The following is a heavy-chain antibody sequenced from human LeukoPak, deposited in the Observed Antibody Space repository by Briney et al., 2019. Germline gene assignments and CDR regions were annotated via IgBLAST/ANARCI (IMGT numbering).Heavy chain of an antibody. Sequence: GASVKVSCKASGYTFTSYYIHWVRQAPGQGLEWMGIIYPGGGSTSYAQKFQGRVTMTRDMSTSTVYMELSSLRAEDTAVYYCAKGQEWLQFFMWYFDLWGRGTLVTVSS. V-gene: IGHV1-46*01. J-gene: IGHJ2*01. CDR2: IYPGGGST. D-gene: IGHD5-24*01. CDR1: GYTFTSYY. CDR3: AKGQEWLQFFMWYFDL.